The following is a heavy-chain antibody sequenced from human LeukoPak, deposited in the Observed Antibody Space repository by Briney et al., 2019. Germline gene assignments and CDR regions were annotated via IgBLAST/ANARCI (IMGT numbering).Heavy chain of an antibody. Sequence: GGSLRLSCAASGFIFSSYSMNWVRQAPGKGLEWVSYISRSSTTIYYADSVKGRFTISRDNVKNSLYLQMNSLRAEDTAVYYCAKGRGWEASYYYYYMDVWGKGTTVTISS. J-gene: IGHJ6*03. V-gene: IGHV3-48*01. CDR1: GFIFSSYS. CDR2: ISRSSTTI. CDR3: AKGRGWEASYYYYYMDV. D-gene: IGHD1-26*01.